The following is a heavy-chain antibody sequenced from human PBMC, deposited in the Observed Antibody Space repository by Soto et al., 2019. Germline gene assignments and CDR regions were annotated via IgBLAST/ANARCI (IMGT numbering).Heavy chain of an antibody. CDR3: ERRHGRFAN. V-gene: IGHV4-34*01. CDR1: GVSFTGYC. Sequence: PSETLSLTCEVSGVSFTGYCCSWIRQPPGKGLEWIGEINHSGFTKYNPSLTGRVTISLDTSKSQFSLKLSSLTAADTAFYFCERRHGRFANWGQGTPVPXSS. CDR2: INHSGFT. J-gene: IGHJ4*02.